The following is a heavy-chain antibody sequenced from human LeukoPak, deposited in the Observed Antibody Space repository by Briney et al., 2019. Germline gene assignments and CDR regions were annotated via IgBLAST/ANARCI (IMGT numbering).Heavy chain of an antibody. V-gene: IGHV1-69*13. CDR3: ARDGHGSGSYYFDY. CDR2: IIPIFGTA. Sequence: APVKVSCKASGGTFSSYAISWVRQAPGQGLEWMGGIIPIFGTANYAQKFRGRVTITADESTSTAYMELSSLRSEDTAVYYCARDGHGSGSYYFDYWGQGTLVTVSS. D-gene: IGHD3-10*01. J-gene: IGHJ4*02. CDR1: GGTFSSYA.